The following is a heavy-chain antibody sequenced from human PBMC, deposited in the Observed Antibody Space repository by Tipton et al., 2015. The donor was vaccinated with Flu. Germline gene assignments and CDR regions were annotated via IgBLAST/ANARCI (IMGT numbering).Heavy chain of an antibody. Sequence: TLSLTCAVSGDSIRNDYFWGWIRQPPGKGLEWIATIHRSGSTKYNPSLKSRVTISVDTSKNQFSLKLSSVTAADTAVYYCARRRDGYNCFDYWGQGILVTVSS. J-gene: IGHJ4*02. CDR2: IHRSGST. CDR3: ARRRDGYNCFDY. CDR1: GDSIRNDYF. D-gene: IGHD5-24*01. V-gene: IGHV4-38-2*01.